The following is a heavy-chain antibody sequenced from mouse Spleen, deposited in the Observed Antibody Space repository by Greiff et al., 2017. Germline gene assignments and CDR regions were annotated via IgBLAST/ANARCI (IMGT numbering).Heavy chain of an antibody. CDR1: GYSFTGYY. J-gene: IGHJ3*01. D-gene: IGHD2-4*01. CDR2: INPSTGGT. Sequence: EVQLQQSGPELVKPGASVKISCKASGYSFTGYYMNWVKQSPEKSLEWIGEINPSTGGTTYNQKFKAKATLTVDKSSSTAYMQLKSLTSEDSAVYYCARHYDYDGAWFAYWGQGTLVTVSA. CDR3: ARHYDYDGAWFAY. V-gene: IGHV1-42*01.